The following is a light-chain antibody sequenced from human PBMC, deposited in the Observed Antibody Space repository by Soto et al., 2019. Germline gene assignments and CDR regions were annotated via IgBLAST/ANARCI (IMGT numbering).Light chain of an antibody. J-gene: IGKJ1*01. CDR1: QSVSGW. CDR3: LQDYTYRT. CDR2: DAS. Sequence: DIQMTQSPSTLSASVGDTVTVTCRASQSVSGWLAWYQQKPGEAPKLLIYDASALQGGVPSRFSGSGSGTDFTLTISSLQPEDFATYYCLQDYTYRTFGQGTKVDIK. V-gene: IGKV1-5*01.